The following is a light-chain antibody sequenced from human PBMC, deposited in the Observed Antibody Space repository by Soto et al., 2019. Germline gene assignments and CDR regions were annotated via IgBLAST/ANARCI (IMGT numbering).Light chain of an antibody. CDR2: EVT. J-gene: IGLJ1*01. Sequence: QSVLTQPACVSGSPGQSITISCTGPSSDVVDYNYVSWYQQHPGEAPRLLIHEVTNRPSGVSNRFSGSKSGNMASLTISGLQAEDEADYYCTSFTTINTLVFGDGTKVTVL. V-gene: IGLV2-14*01. CDR1: SSDVVDYNY. CDR3: TSFTTINTLV.